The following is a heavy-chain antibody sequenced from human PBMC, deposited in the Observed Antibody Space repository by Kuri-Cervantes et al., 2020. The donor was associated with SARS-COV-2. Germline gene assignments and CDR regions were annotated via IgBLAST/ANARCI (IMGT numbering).Heavy chain of an antibody. CDR3: TKDDFWSGYSDY. Sequence: GGSLRLSCEVSGFLFSASAIHWVRQASGKGLEWVGRVRGKANNYATAYAASVKGRFTISRDDSTRIAYLQMNSLKTEDTAVYYCTKDDFWSGYSDYWGQGTLVTVSS. V-gene: IGHV3-73*01. D-gene: IGHD3-3*01. J-gene: IGHJ4*02. CDR1: GFLFSASA. CDR2: VRGKANNYAT.